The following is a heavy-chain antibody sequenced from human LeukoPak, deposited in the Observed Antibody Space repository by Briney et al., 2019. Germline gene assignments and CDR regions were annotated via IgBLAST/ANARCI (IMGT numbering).Heavy chain of an antibody. D-gene: IGHD6-19*01. J-gene: IGHJ6*03. Sequence: ASVKVSCKASGYTFTGYYIHWVRQAPGQGLDWMGWIDPNSGGTNFAQKFQGRVTMTRDTSISTAYMELSRLRSGDTALYYCARSEQFPYYMDVWGKGTTVTVSS. V-gene: IGHV1-2*02. CDR3: ARSEQFPYYMDV. CDR1: GYTFTGYY. CDR2: IDPNSGGT.